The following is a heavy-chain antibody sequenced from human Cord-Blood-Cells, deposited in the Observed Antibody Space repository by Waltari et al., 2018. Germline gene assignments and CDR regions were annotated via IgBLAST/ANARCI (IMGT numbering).Heavy chain of an antibody. V-gene: IGHV4-39*07. CDR2: IYYSGST. D-gene: IGHD2-2*01. CDR1: GGSISSSSYY. CDR3: ATRKPYCSSTSGYPPMVDY. J-gene: IGHJ4*02. Sequence: QLQLQESGPGLVKPSETLSLTCTVSGGSISSSSYYWGWIRQPPGKGLEWIGSIYYSGSTYYTPALNGRVTISVDTSKNQFSLKLSSVTAADTAVYYCATRKPYCSSTSGYPPMVDYWGQGTLVTVSS.